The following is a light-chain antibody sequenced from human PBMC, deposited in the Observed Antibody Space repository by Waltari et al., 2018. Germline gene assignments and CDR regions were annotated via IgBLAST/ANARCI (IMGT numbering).Light chain of an antibody. J-gene: IGKJ3*01. Sequence: DIQMTQSPSSLSASVGDGVTITCQASQDIANYLNWYQQKQGKAPKLLVYDASNLHSGVPSRFSGSGSGTHFTFTITGLQPEDIATYYCQQHDHLPFTFGPGTKVDIK. V-gene: IGKV1-33*01. CDR3: QQHDHLPFT. CDR1: QDIANY. CDR2: DAS.